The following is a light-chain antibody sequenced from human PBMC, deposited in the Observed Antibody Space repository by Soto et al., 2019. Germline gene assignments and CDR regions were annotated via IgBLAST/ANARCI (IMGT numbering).Light chain of an antibody. CDR2: NAS. CDR1: QSITTF. Sequence: EIVMTQSPATLSVSPGERATLSCRASQSITTFLAWYQQKPGQSPSLLIYNASHRATGIPARFSGSGSGTDFTLTISSLEPEDFAVYYCQQRYRWPETFGQGTKVDIK. V-gene: IGKV3-11*01. J-gene: IGKJ1*01. CDR3: QQRYRWPET.